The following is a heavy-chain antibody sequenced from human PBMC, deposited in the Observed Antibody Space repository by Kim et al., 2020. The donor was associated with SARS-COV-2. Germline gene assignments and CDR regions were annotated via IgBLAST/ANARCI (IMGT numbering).Heavy chain of an antibody. CDR3: ASFGITVHASPDY. CDR2: ICSSGTT. Sequence: SETLSLTCAVSGYLITRGCWGWIRQPPGKRLEWIGYICSSGTTYYNPSLKSRITMSLDTSKNQFSLNLRSVTAVDTAVYYCASFGITVHASPDYWGQGTLVTVSS. V-gene: IGHV4-28*01. J-gene: IGHJ4*02. D-gene: IGHD3-16*01. CDR1: GYLITRGC.